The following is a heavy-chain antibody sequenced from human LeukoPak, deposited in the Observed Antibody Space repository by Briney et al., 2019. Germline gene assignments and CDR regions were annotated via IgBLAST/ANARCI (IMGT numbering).Heavy chain of an antibody. J-gene: IGHJ4*02. CDR1: GGSISSSSYY. V-gene: IGHV4-31*03. CDR2: IYYSGST. CDR3: ATEGMDCGGDCYSSY. Sequence: PSETLSLTCTVSGGSISSSSYYWSWIRQHPGKGLEWIGYIYYSGSTYYNPSLKSRVTISVDTSKNQFSLKLSSVTAADTAVYYCATEGMDCGGDCYSSYWGQGTLVTVSS. D-gene: IGHD2-21*02.